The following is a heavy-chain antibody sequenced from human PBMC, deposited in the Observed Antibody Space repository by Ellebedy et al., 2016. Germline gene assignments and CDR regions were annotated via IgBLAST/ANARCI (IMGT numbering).Heavy chain of an antibody. Sequence: GESLKISXAASGFTFSSYSMNWVRQAPGKGLEWVSYISSSSSTIYYADSVRGRFTISRDNAKNSLYLQMNSLSVEDTAVYYCAGSTIGLFDYWGQGTLVTVSS. CDR3: AGSTIGLFDY. CDR1: GFTFSSYS. V-gene: IGHV3-48*04. J-gene: IGHJ4*02. CDR2: ISSSSSTI. D-gene: IGHD5-24*01.